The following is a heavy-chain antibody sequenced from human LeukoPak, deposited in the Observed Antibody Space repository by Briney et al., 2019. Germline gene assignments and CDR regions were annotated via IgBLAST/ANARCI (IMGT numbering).Heavy chain of an antibody. J-gene: IGHJ1*01. CDR2: INHSGST. V-gene: IGHV4-34*01. CDR3: ARGPAYYYDSSGYYSKYFQH. Sequence: SETLSLTCAVYGGSFSGYYWSWIRQPPGKGLEWIGEINHSGSTNYNPSLKSRVTISVDTSKNQLSLKLSSVTAADTAVYYCARGPAYYYDSSGYYSKYFQHWGQGTLVTVSS. CDR1: GGSFSGYY. D-gene: IGHD3-22*01.